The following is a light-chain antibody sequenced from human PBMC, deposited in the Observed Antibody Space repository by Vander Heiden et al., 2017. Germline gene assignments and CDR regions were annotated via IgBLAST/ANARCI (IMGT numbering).Light chain of an antibody. CDR2: DAS. CDR3: QQYDNLPLT. CDR1: QDISNY. Sequence: DIQMTQSPSSLSASVGDRVTITCQASQDISNYLNWYQQKPGKAPKLLIYDASNLETGVPSRFSGSGSGTDFTFTISSLQPEDIATYYWQQYDNLPLTLGGVTKVEIK. V-gene: IGKV1-33*01. J-gene: IGKJ4*01.